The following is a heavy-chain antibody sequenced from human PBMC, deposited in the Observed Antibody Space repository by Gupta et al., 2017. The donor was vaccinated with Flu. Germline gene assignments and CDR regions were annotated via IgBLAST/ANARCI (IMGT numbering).Heavy chain of an antibody. V-gene: IGHV1-8*01. CDR1: GYIFTSYD. D-gene: IGHD3-3*01. Sequence: QVQLVQSGAEVKKPGASVRVPCKASGYIFTSYDINWVRQATGQGLEWMGYMNSNSGKTDYAQKFQGRVTMTRNTSINTAYMELSNLRSEDTAVYYCMRGGFWSPPRYWGQGSLVAVSS. J-gene: IGHJ4*02. CDR2: MNSNSGKT. CDR3: MRGGFWSPPRY.